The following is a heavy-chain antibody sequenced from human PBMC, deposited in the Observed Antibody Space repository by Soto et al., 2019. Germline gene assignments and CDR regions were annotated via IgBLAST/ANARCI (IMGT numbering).Heavy chain of an antibody. D-gene: IGHD6-13*01. CDR1: GGPSRCYD. CDR3: ARLWPYSC. J-gene: IGHJ4*02. CDR2: INHSGST. V-gene: IGHV4-34*01. Sequence: SETLSLPCPVYGGPSRCYDLSWIRQPPGKGLEWIGEINHSGSTNYNPSLKSRVTISVDTSKNQFSLKLSSVTAADTAVYYCARLWPYSCWGQGTLVTVSS.